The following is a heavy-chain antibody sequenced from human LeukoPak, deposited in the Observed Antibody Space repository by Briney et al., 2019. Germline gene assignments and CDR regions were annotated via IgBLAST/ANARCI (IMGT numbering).Heavy chain of an antibody. V-gene: IGHV3-21*01. CDR1: GFTFSTYS. J-gene: IGHJ6*02. CDR2: ISSSSDYI. D-gene: IGHD2-2*01. Sequence: GGSLRLSCAASGFTFSTYSMNWVRQAPGKGLEWVSSISSSSDYIYYADSVKGRFTISRDNPQNSLYLQMNSLRAEDTALYYCARVDCSSTSCFYYYYGMDVWGQGTTVTVSS. CDR3: ARVDCSSTSCFYYYYGMDV.